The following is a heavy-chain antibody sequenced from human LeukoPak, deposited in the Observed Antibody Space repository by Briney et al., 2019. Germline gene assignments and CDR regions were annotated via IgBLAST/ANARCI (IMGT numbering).Heavy chain of an antibody. CDR2: IKEDGSDK. Sequence: GGSLRLSCTASGFTFSSYWMGWVRQAPGKGLERVADIKEDGSDKYSVDSVKGRFTISRDNTKNSLYLQMNSLRVEDTAVFYCARDQYDTWSRRGNFDSWGQGTLVIVSS. CDR1: GFTFSSYW. D-gene: IGHD3-3*01. CDR3: ARDQYDTWSRRGNFDS. V-gene: IGHV3-7*03. J-gene: IGHJ4*02.